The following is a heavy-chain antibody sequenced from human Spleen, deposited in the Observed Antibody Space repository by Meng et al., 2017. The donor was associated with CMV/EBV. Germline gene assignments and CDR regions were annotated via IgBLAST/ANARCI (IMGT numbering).Heavy chain of an antibody. CDR3: ARERITYYYDS. J-gene: IGHJ4*02. Sequence: SCAASGFTFSSYSMNWVRQAPRKGLEWVSSISSSSSYIYYADSVKGRFTISRDNAKNSLYLQMNSLRAEDTAVYYCARERITYYYDSWGQGTLVTVSS. CDR1: GFTFSSYS. V-gene: IGHV3-21*01. D-gene: IGHD3-22*01. CDR2: ISSSSSYI.